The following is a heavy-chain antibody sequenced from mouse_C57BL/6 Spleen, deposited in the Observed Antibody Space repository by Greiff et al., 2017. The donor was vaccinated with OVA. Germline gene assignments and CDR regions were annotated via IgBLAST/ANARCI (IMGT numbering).Heavy chain of an antibody. V-gene: IGHV1-72*01. CDR3: ARPGPLTTVVANYAMDY. J-gene: IGHJ4*01. D-gene: IGHD1-1*01. Sequence: QVQLQQPGAELVKPGASVKLSCKASGYTFTSYWMHWVKQSPGRGLEWIGRIDPNSGGTKYNEKFKSKATLTVDKPSSTAYMQLSSLTSEDSAVYYCARPGPLTTVVANYAMDYWGQGTSVTVSS. CDR1: GYTFTSYW. CDR2: IDPNSGGT.